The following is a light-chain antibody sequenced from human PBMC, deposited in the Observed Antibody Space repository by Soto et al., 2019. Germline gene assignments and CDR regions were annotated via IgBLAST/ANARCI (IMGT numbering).Light chain of an antibody. Sequence: EIVLTQSPGTLSLSPGERATLSCRASQSVSSSYLAWYQRKPGQAPRLLIYGASTRATGIPARFSGSGSGTEFTLTISSLQSEDFAVYYCQQYGNSRGTFGQGTKVDIK. V-gene: IGKV3-20*01. J-gene: IGKJ1*01. CDR2: GAS. CDR1: QSVSSSY. CDR3: QQYGNSRGT.